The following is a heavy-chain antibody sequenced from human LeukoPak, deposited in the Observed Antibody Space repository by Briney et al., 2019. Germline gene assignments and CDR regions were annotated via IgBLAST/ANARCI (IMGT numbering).Heavy chain of an antibody. CDR2: ISSSGSTI. Sequence: HPGGSLRLSCAASGFTFSNYAITWVRQAPGKGLEWVSYISSSGSTIYYADSVKGRFTISRDNAKNSLYLRMNSLRAEDTAVYYCARDQGYSSSSLDYWGQGTLVTVSS. CDR1: GFTFSNYA. J-gene: IGHJ4*02. D-gene: IGHD6-6*01. V-gene: IGHV3-48*01. CDR3: ARDQGYSSSSLDY.